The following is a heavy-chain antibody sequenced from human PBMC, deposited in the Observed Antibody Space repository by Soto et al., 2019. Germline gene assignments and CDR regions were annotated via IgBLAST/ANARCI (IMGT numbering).Heavy chain of an antibody. V-gene: IGHV4-39*01. D-gene: IGHD2-15*01. CDR3: ARHPRRGFGVPS. CDR2: IDYSGKT. CDR1: VDSIRTSAYD. Sequence: QLQLQESGPGLVNPSETLSRTCTVYVDSIRTSAYDWGWIRQPPGTGCEWMGSIDYSGKTYYNPSLKSRVTTSVDTTKKQLDPRLNAGTAADTYIDYCARHPRRGFGVPSWGQGDLVNVSS. J-gene: IGHJ1*01.